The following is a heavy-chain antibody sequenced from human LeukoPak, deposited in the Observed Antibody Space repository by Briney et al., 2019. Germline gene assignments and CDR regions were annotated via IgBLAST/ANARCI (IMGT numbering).Heavy chain of an antibody. CDR3: ATGRGITMIVVLFAY. D-gene: IGHD3-22*01. V-gene: IGHV1-69*04. J-gene: IGHJ4*02. Sequence: GASVKVSCKASGGTFSSYAISWVRQAPGQGLEWMGRIIPILGIANYAQKFQGRVTITADKSTSTAYMELSSLRSEDTAVYYCATGRGITMIVVLFAYWGQGTLVTVSS. CDR2: IIPILGIA. CDR1: GGTFSSYA.